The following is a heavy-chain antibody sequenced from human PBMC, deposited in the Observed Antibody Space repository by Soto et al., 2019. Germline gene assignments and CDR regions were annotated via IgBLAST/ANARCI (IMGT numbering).Heavy chain of an antibody. Sequence: TEYAASVKGRFTISRDDSKSIAYLQMNSLKTEDTAVYYCTRGYCSGGSCFSIYWGQGTLVTVSS. J-gene: IGHJ4*02. D-gene: IGHD2-15*01. V-gene: IGHV3-49*02. CDR3: TRGYCSGGSCFSIY. CDR2: T.